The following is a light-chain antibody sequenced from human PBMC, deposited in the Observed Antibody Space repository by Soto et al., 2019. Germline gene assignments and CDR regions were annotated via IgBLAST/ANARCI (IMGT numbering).Light chain of an antibody. CDR1: SSDVGGYNY. CDR2: DVS. Sequence: QSALTQPASVSGSPGQSITISCTGTSSDVGGYNYVSWYQQHPGRAPQLMIYDVSNRPSGVSNRFSGSRSGNTASLTISGLQAEDEADYYCSSYATSTTVLFGGGTEVTVL. V-gene: IGLV2-14*03. CDR3: SSYATSTTVL. J-gene: IGLJ2*01.